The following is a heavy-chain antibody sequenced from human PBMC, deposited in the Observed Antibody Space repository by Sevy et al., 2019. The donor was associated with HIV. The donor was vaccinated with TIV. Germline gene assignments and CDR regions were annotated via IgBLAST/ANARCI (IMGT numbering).Heavy chain of an antibody. CDR3: ARTYGDYVYLFDY. CDR2: INPNRGGT. J-gene: IGHJ4*02. D-gene: IGHD4-17*01. CDR1: GYTFTGYY. V-gene: IGHV1-2*02. Sequence: ASVKVSCKASGYTFTGYYMHWVRQAPGQGLEWMGWINPNRGGTNYAQKFQGRVTMTRDTSISTAYMELSRLRSDDTAVYYWARTYGDYVYLFDYWGQGTLVTVSS.